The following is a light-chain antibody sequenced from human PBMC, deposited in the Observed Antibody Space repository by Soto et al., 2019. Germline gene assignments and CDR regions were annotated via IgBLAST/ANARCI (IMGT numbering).Light chain of an antibody. CDR3: QQYNNWPRT. CDR1: QSVSSY. V-gene: IGKV3D-15*01. CDR2: GAS. Sequence: EIVLTQFSASLSLSLGESATLSCMASQSVSSYSSWYQQKPGQAPSLLIYGASTRATGIPARFSGSGSGTEFTLTISSLQSEDFAVYCCQQYNNWPRTFGQGTKV. J-gene: IGKJ1*01.